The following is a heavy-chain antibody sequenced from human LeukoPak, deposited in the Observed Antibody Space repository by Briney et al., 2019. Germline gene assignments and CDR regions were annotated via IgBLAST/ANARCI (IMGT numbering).Heavy chain of an antibody. Sequence: SETLSLTCTVSGGSISSYYWSWLRQPPGKGVEWVGYIYYSGSTNYNTSLKSRVNISVDKSKKQFSRKRKSVTAADTAVYYCARGHYYDSSGYVDYYYYYYMDVWGKGTTVTVSS. CDR2: IYYSGST. CDR3: ARGHYYDSSGYVDYYYYYYMDV. V-gene: IGHV4-59*01. J-gene: IGHJ6*03. D-gene: IGHD3-22*01. CDR1: GGSISSYY.